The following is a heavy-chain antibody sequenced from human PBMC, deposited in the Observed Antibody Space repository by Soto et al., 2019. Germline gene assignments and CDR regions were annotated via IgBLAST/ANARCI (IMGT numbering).Heavy chain of an antibody. CDR1: DGSISSSIFY. D-gene: IGHD2-8*01. CDR2: FYYGGNT. J-gene: IGHJ4*02. CDR3: SRRGRMLYAI. Sequence: QLQLQESGPGLVKPSETLSLTCTVSDGSISSSIFYWAWIRQPPGKGLEWIGSFYYGGNTYYNPSLKSRITVSVDTSKNQFSLKLSSVTAADTALYFCSRRGRMLYAIWGQGTLVTVSS. V-gene: IGHV4-39*01.